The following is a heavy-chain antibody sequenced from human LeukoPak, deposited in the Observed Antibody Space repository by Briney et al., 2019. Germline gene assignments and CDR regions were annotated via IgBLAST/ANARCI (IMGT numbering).Heavy chain of an antibody. CDR1: GFTFSSYS. Sequence: QPGGSLRLSCAASGFTFSSYSMNWVRQAPGKGLEWVSYISSSSSTIYYADSVKGRFTISRDNAKNSLYLQMNSLRAEDTAVYYCARGRRKWELKAPDYWGQGTLVTVSS. CDR2: ISSSSSTI. J-gene: IGHJ4*02. V-gene: IGHV3-48*01. D-gene: IGHD1-26*01. CDR3: ARGRRKWELKAPDY.